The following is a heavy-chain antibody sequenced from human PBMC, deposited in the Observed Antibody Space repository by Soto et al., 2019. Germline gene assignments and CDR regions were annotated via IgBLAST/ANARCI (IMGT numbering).Heavy chain of an antibody. CDR2: ISNSGST. D-gene: IGHD5-12*01. CDR1: GGSFSDYY. V-gene: IGHV4-34*01. Sequence: TLSLTCAVNGGSFSDYYWSWVRQPPGQGLGWIGEISNSGSTSYNPSLKGRVTISIDTSKNQCSLKLSSGSAADTAMYYCARGLQRRVGGYKGLGYHCMDVWGQGTTVTVSS. CDR3: ARGLQRRVGGYKGLGYHCMDV. J-gene: IGHJ6*02.